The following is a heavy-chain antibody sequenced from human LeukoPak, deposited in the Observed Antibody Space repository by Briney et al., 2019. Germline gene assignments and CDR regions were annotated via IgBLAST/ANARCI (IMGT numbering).Heavy chain of an antibody. CDR3: AKDSESSNYYYYYMDV. J-gene: IGHJ6*03. CDR2: ISAYNGNT. D-gene: IGHD1-26*01. CDR1: GYTFTSYG. Sequence: ASVKVSCKASGYTFTSYGISWVRQAPGQGLEWMGWISAYNGNTNYAQKLQGRVTMTTDTSTSTAYMELRSLRSDDTAVYYCAKDSESSNYYYYYMDVWGKGTTVTVSS. V-gene: IGHV1-18*01.